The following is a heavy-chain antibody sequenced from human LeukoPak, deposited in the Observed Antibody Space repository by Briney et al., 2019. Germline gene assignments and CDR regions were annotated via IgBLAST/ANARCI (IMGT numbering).Heavy chain of an antibody. D-gene: IGHD2-2*01. Sequence: GGSLRLSCAVSGFTFSNYAMSWVRQAPGKGLEWVSGLIRGGGTTHYADSVKGRFTISSDYSTNTLYLQMSSLRPEDTALYYCAKDHCSLNNCYVGPDYWGQGTLVTVSS. V-gene: IGHV3-23*01. CDR3: AKDHCSLNNCYVGPDY. CDR2: LIRGGGTT. CDR1: GFTFSNYA. J-gene: IGHJ4*02.